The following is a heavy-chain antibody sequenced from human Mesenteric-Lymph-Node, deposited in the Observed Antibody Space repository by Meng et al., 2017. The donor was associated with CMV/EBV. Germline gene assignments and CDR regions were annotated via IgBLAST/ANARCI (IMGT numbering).Heavy chain of an antibody. CDR1: RFTFSSYA. CDR3: AKDQRLAAEVAIQPDTIAYYYYGVDV. CDR2: ISGSAGST. V-gene: IGHV3-23*01. D-gene: IGHD2-2*02. J-gene: IGHJ6*02. Sequence: GGSLRLSGAASRFTFSSYAMTWVRQAPGKGLEWVSTISGSAGSTYYADSVKGRFTISRDNSKNTLYLQMNSLRAEDTVVYYCAKDQRLAAEVAIQPDTIAYYYYGVDVWGQGSTVTVSS.